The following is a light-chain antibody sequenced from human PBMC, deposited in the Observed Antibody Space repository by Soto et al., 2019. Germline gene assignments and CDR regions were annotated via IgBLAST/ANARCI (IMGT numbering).Light chain of an antibody. CDR3: QQYDSSLWT. CDR1: QSISSSY. J-gene: IGKJ1*01. Sequence: VLTQSPGTLSLSPGERATLSCRTSQSISSSYLAWYQQKPGQAPRLLIYGASTRATGIPDRFSGSGSGTDFTLTISRLEPEDFAVYYCQQYDSSLWTFGQGTKVDIK. CDR2: GAS. V-gene: IGKV3-20*01.